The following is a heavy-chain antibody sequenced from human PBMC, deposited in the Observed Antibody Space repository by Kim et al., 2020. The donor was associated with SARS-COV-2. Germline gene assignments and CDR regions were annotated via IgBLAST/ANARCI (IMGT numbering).Heavy chain of an antibody. D-gene: IGHD6-19*01. V-gene: IGHV1-2*02. Sequence: KDAQKLQGRVAMTRDTSISTAYMELSRLRSDDTAVYYCASGTYSSGWYIDYWGQGTLVTVSS. CDR3: ASGTYSSGWYIDY. J-gene: IGHJ4*02.